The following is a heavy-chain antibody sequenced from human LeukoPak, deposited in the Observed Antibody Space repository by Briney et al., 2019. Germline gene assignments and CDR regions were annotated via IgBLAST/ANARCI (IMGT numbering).Heavy chain of an antibody. CDR3: AKSHPDMDV. J-gene: IGHJ6*03. CDR2: IWYDGSNK. V-gene: IGHV3-33*06. Sequence: GGSLRLSCAASGFTFSSYGMHWVRQAPGKGLEWVAVIWYDGSNKYYADSVKGRFTISRDNSKNTLYLQMNSLRAEDTAVYYCAKSHPDMDVWGKGTTVTVSS. CDR1: GFTFSSYG.